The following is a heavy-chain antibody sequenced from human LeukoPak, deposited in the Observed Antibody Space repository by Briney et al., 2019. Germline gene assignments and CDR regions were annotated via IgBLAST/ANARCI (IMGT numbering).Heavy chain of an antibody. CDR2: IYYSGST. J-gene: IGHJ4*02. Sequence: SETLSLTCTVSGGSISSYYWSWIRQPPGKGLEWIGYIYYSGSTNYNPSLKSRVTISVDTSKNQFSPKLSSVTAADTAVYYCARGGGSYYGVDYWGQGTLVTVSS. CDR1: GGSISSYY. D-gene: IGHD1-26*01. CDR3: ARGGGSYYGVDY. V-gene: IGHV4-59*01.